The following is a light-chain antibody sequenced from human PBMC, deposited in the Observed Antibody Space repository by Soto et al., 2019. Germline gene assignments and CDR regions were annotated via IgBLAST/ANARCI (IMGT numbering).Light chain of an antibody. Sequence: DLQMTQSPSSLSASVGDRVTITCRASQGISTYLSWYQQKPGKAPEFLIYAASSLQRGVPSRFSGSGSGTDFTLTISSLQPEDFATYYCQQSYSTPITFGQGTRLEIK. J-gene: IGKJ5*01. V-gene: IGKV1-39*01. CDR2: AAS. CDR3: QQSYSTPIT. CDR1: QGISTY.